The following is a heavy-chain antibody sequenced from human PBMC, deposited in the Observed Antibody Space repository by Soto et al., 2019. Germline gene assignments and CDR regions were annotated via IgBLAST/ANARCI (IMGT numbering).Heavy chain of an antibody. D-gene: IGHD3-10*01. Sequence: SETLSLTCTVYGGSISSYYWSWVRQPAGKGLEWIGRIYTSGSTNYNPSLKSRVTMSVDTSKNQFSLKLSSVTAADTAVYYCARGAYMKPRNYGSVLTYGMDVWGQGTTVTVSS. J-gene: IGHJ6*02. V-gene: IGHV4-4*07. CDR3: ARGAYMKPRNYGSVLTYGMDV. CDR1: GGSISSYY. CDR2: IYTSGST.